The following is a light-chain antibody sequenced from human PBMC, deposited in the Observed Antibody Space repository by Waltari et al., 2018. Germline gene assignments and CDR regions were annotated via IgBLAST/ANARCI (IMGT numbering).Light chain of an antibody. CDR2: ASS. CDR1: QVLSSD. CDR3: QQLYSYPIT. Sequence: IQLTQSPSSLSASVGDRVTITCRASQVLSSDLAWYQQKPGKAPKLLISASSTLQSGVPPRFSGSGSGTDFTLTISSLQPEDFATYYCQQLYSYPITFGGGTKVEIK. J-gene: IGKJ4*01. V-gene: IGKV1-9*01.